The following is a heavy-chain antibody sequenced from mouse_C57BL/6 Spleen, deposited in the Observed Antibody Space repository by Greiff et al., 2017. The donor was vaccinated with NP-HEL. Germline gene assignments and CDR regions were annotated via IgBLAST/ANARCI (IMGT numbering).Heavy chain of an antibody. D-gene: IGHD2-4*01. CDR3: ARESYYDYDGRFFAY. CDR2: ISSGGSYT. V-gene: IGHV5-6*01. J-gene: IGHJ3*01. CDR1: GFTFSSYG. Sequence: EVKVVESGGDLVKPGGSLKLSCAASGFTFSSYGMSWVRQTPDKRLEWVATISSGGSYTYYPDSVKGRFTISRDNAKNTLYLQMSSLKSEDTAMYYCARESYYDYDGRFFAYWGQGTLVTVSA.